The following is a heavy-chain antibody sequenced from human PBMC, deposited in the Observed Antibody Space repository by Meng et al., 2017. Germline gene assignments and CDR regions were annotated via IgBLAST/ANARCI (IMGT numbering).Heavy chain of an antibody. CDR3: ARAYRYCSGGSCLSYYYYYGMDV. Sequence: GSLRPSCTVLGGPISSSRYYWGWIRQPPGKGLEWTGGIYYSGSTYYHPSRNSRVTISVDTSKNQFSLKLSSVTAADTAVYYCARAYRYCSGGSCLSYYYYYGMDVWGQGTTVTVSS. CDR1: GGPISSSRYY. J-gene: IGHJ6*02. V-gene: IGHV4-39*07. D-gene: IGHD2-15*01. CDR2: IYYSGST.